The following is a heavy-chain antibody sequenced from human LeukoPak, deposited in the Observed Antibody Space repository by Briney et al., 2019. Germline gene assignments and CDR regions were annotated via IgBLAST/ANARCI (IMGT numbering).Heavy chain of an antibody. D-gene: IGHD3-10*01. CDR1: GFTFSSYA. Sequence: GGSLRLSCAASGFTFSSYAMSWVRQAPGKGLEWVSAISGSGGSTYYADSVKGRFTISRDNSKNTLYLQMNSLSAEDTAVYYCAKDNFLSFGESTPFDYWGQGTLVTVSS. CDR3: AKDNFLSFGESTPFDY. CDR2: ISGSGGST. V-gene: IGHV3-23*01. J-gene: IGHJ4*02.